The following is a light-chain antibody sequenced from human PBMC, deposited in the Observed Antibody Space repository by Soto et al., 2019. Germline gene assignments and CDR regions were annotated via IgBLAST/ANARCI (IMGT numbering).Light chain of an antibody. V-gene: IGLV2-14*01. J-gene: IGLJ1*01. Sequence: QSVLTQPASVSGSPGQSITISCTGTSSDVGGYNYVSWYQQHPGKAPKLMIYEVSNRPPGVSNRFSGSKSGNTASLTISGLQAEDEADYYCSSYTSSSTSYVFGTGTKVT. CDR2: EVS. CDR1: SSDVGGYNY. CDR3: SSYTSSSTSYV.